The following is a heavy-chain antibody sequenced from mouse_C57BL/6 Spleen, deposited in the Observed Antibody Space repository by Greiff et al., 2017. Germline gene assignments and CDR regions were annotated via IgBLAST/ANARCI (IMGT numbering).Heavy chain of an antibody. D-gene: IGHD2-10*02. Sequence: QVQLQQSGPELVKPGASVKISCKASGYAFSSSWMNWVKQRPGKGLEWIGRIYPGDGDTNYNGKFKGKATLTADKSSSTAYMQLSSLTSEDSAVYFCARRYGNYGYYFDYWGQGTTLTVSS. V-gene: IGHV1-82*01. J-gene: IGHJ2*01. CDR1: GYAFSSSW. CDR2: IYPGDGDT. CDR3: ARRYGNYGYYFDY.